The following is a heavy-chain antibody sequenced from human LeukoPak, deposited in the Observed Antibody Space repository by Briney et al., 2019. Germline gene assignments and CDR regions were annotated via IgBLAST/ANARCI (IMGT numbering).Heavy chain of an antibody. J-gene: IGHJ4*02. CDR3: ARDSHSGFQ. V-gene: IGHV4-34*01. Sequence: SETLSLTCTVSDGSFNFYFWHWIRQPPGKGLDWIGEIDNRGSTQYNPSLRSRVTISVDTSRNQFSLELTSVTAADAAVYFCARDSHSGFQWGQGTLVTVSS. CDR2: IDNRGST. CDR1: DGSFNFYF. D-gene: IGHD3-10*01.